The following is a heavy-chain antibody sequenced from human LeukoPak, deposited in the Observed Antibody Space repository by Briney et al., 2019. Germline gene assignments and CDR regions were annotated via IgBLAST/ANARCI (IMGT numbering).Heavy chain of an antibody. CDR2: INPNSGGT. CDR3: ARDLVAVHYYDSSGYYYYGMDV. Sequence: ASVKVSCKASGYTFTGYYMHWVRQAPGQGLEWMGWINPNSGGTNYAQKFQGRVTMTRDTSISTACMELSRLRSDGTAVYYCARDLVAVHYYDSSGYYYYGMDVWGQGTTVTVSS. CDR1: GYTFTGYY. D-gene: IGHD3-22*01. V-gene: IGHV1-2*02. J-gene: IGHJ6*02.